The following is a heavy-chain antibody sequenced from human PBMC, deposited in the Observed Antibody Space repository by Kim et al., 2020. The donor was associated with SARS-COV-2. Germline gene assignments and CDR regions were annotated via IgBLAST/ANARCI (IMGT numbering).Heavy chain of an antibody. V-gene: IGHV3-23*01. J-gene: IGHJ4*02. CDR3: AKDRAKFSPSRYYFD. D-gene: IGHD1-1*01. Sequence: DTGKGRLTISRDNSTNTLYLQMNSLRAEDTAVYYCAKDRAKFSPSRYYFDWGQGTLVTVSS.